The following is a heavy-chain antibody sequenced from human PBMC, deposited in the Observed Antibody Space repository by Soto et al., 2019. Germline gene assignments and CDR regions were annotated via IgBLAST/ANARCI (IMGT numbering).Heavy chain of an antibody. CDR2: MYTGGGT. V-gene: IGHV3-66*04. CDR1: GFSVSNNY. CDR3: ARPALGAFESPNDY. Sequence: EVPLVESGGGLVQPGGSLRLSCAVSGFSVSNNYMTWARQAPGEGLEWVAAMYTGGGTYYTDSVKGRFTISRDNSRNTLDLQMRSLRTDDTAIYFCARPALGAFESPNDYWGQGTLATVSS. D-gene: IGHD3-3*01. J-gene: IGHJ4*02.